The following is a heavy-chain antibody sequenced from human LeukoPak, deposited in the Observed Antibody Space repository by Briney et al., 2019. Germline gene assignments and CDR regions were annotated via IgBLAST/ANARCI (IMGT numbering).Heavy chain of an antibody. CDR2: INPNSGGT. J-gene: IGHJ4*02. CDR3: ASEMSTVATPSFVY. D-gene: IGHD4-17*01. CDR1: GYTFTHYY. Sequence: ASVKVSCKASGYTFTHYYMHWVRQAPGQGLEWMGWINPNSGGTNYAQKFQGRATMTRDTSRTTAYMELSRLISEATAVYYCASEMSTVATPSFVYSGQGTLVTVSS. V-gene: IGHV1-2*02.